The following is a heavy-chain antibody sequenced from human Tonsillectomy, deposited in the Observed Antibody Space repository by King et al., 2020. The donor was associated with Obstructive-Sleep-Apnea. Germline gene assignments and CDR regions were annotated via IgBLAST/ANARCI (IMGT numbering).Heavy chain of an antibody. V-gene: IGHV3-30*04. CDR3: AGLLGGPGAFDI. Sequence: VQLVESGGGVVQPGRSLRLSCAASGFTFSSYAMHWVRQAPGKGLEWVAVISYDGSNKYYADSVKGRFTISRDNSKNTLYLQMNSLRAEDTAVYYCAGLLGGPGAFDIWGQGTMVTVSS. J-gene: IGHJ3*02. CDR1: GFTFSSYA. CDR2: ISYDGSNK. D-gene: IGHD3-10*01.